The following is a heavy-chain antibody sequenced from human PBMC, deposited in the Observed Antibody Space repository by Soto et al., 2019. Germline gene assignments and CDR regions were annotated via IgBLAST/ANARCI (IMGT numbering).Heavy chain of an antibody. V-gene: IGHV1-18*04. CDR3: AREILSPDFYFHGMDV. D-gene: IGHD2-15*01. J-gene: IGHJ6*02. Sequence: ASVTVSSNASGYTITSYGISWGRQAPGQGLEWMGWISAKKGNTKYAQKFQGRVTMTTDTSTSTAYMELRSLRSDDTAVYYCAREILSPDFYFHGMDVWGQGTTVTVSS. CDR2: ISAKKGNT. CDR1: GYTITSYG.